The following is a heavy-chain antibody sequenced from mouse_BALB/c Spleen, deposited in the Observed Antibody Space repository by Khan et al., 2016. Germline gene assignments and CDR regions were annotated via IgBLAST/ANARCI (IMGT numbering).Heavy chain of an antibody. CDR2: INPDSSTI. CDR1: GFDFSRYW. J-gene: IGHJ1*01. CDR3: ASTFWYFDF. V-gene: IGHV4-1*02. Sequence: EVKLLESGGGLVQPGGSLKLSCAASGFDFSRYWMSWVRQAPGKGLEWIGEINPDSSTITYTPSLKDKFIISRDNAKNTLYLQMSNVRSEDTALDYGASTFWYFDFWGAGTTVTVSS.